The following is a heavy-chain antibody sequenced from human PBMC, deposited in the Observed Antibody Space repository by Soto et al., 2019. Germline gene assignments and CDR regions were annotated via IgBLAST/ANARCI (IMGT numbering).Heavy chain of an antibody. CDR1: GYTFTDHF. CDR3: ARDRGSAAGNLTWFDS. D-gene: IGHD1-26*01. J-gene: IGHJ5*01. V-gene: IGHV1-2*02. CDR2: INPKTGDT. Sequence: QVLLVQSGAEVRKPWASVKVSCKASGYTFTDHFMHWVRQAPGQGLEWMGWINPKTGDTNYEQHFQGRVTMTRDKSINTAYLEMYYLRSDDTAVYYCARDRGSAAGNLTWFDSWGQGTLVPVSS.